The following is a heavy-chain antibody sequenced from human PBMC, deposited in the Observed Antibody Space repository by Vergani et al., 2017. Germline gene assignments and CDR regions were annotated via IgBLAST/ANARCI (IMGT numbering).Heavy chain of an antibody. CDR2: IRNKANNHAT. D-gene: IGHD4-17*01. CDR1: GFTFSGSA. Sequence: EVQLVESGGGLVQPGGSLKLSCAASGFTFSGSAVHWVRQASGKGLEWVGRIRNKANNHATTYAASVTGRFTISRDNAKNTLYLQMNSLRAEDTAVYYCASLPVTTANAFDIWGQGTMVTVSS. V-gene: IGHV3-73*01. CDR3: ASLPVTTANAFDI. J-gene: IGHJ3*02.